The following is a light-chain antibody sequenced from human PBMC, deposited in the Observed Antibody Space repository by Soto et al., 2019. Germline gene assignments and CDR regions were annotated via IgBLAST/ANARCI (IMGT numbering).Light chain of an antibody. V-gene: IGLV1-44*01. CDR2: SNN. Sequence: QSVLPQPPSASGTPGQRVTICCSGSSSNIGSNTVNWYQQLPGTAPKLLIYSNNQRPSGVPDRFSGSKSGTSASLAISGLQSDDEADYYCAAWDDSLNGYVFGTGTKVTVL. J-gene: IGLJ1*01. CDR3: AAWDDSLNGYV. CDR1: SSNIGSNT.